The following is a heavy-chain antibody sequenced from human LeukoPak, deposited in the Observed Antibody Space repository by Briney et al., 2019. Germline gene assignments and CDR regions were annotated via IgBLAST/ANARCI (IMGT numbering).Heavy chain of an antibody. D-gene: IGHD6-19*01. V-gene: IGHV3-23*01. CDR1: GFTFSSYA. Sequence: GGSLRLSCAASGFTFSSYAMSWVRQAPGKGLEWVSAISGSGGSTYYADSVKGRFTISRDNSKNTLYLQMNSLRAEDTTVYYCAKAQYSSGWTGYWGQGTLVTVSS. J-gene: IGHJ4*02. CDR3: AKAQYSSGWTGY. CDR2: ISGSGGST.